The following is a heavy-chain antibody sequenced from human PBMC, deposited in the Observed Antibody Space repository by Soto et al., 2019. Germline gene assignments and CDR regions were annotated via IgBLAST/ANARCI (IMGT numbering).Heavy chain of an antibody. CDR1: GFTFSNFA. CDR3: AKRDTTSPRGAFDI. D-gene: IGHD2-2*01. V-gene: IGHV3-23*01. J-gene: IGHJ3*02. CDR2: ISGRGGTT. Sequence: PGGSLRVSCAAAGFTFSNFAMNWVRPDPGKGLEWVSGISGRGGTTYYADSVQGRFTISRDNSKNALYLQMNSLRAEDTALYYCAKRDTTSPRGAFDIWGQGTMVTVSS.